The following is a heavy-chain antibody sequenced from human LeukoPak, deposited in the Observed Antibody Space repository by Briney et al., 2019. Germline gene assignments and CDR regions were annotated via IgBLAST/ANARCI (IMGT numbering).Heavy chain of an antibody. D-gene: IGHD1-26*01. Sequence: GGSLRLSCAASGFTFTNYWMTWVRQVPGKGLGWVANIHKAGSESYYVDSVKGRFALSRDNAKNALYVQLSSLRVEDTAGYYCARVGAWELQRVFEYWGQGTLVSVSS. V-gene: IGHV3-7*01. J-gene: IGHJ4*02. CDR2: IHKAGSES. CDR1: GFTFTNYW. CDR3: ARVGAWELQRVFEY.